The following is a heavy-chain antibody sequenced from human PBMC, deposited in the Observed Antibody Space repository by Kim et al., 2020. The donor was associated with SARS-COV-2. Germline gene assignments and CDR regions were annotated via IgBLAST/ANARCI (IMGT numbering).Heavy chain of an antibody. CDR3: SRGLSTSPGVDY. Sequence: GGSLRLSCVASGFPFRTYSMNWFRQAPGKGLEWVSSIISSSRSVYYADALKGRFTISRDNAKNNLYLQLDRMRAEDTGVYYCSRGLSTSPGVDYWGHGTLLTVST. J-gene: IGHJ4*01. CDR2: IISSSRSV. CDR1: GFPFRTYS. D-gene: IGHD3-10*01. V-gene: IGHV3-21*01.